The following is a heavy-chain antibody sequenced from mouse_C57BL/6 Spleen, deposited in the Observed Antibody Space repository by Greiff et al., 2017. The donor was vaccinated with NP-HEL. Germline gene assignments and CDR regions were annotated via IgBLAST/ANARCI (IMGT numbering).Heavy chain of an antibody. D-gene: IGHD1-1*01. CDR2: INPNNGGT. J-gene: IGHJ3*01. CDR1: GYTFTDYN. Sequence: EVHLVESGPELVKPGASVKIPCKASGYTFTDYNMDWVKQSHGKSLEWIGDINPNNGGTIYNQKFKGKATLTVDKSSSTAYMELRSLTSEDTAVYYCARRDYGSPWFAYWGQGTLVTVSA. V-gene: IGHV1-18*01. CDR3: ARRDYGSPWFAY.